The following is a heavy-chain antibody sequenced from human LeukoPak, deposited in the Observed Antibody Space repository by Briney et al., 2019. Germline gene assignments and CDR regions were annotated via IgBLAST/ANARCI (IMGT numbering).Heavy chain of an antibody. Sequence: GGSLRLSCAASEFSVGSNYMTWVRQAPGKGLEWVSLIYSGGSTYYADSVKGRFTISRDNSKNTLYLQMNSLRAEDTAVYYCAKTLAGGATDYWGQGTLVTVSS. D-gene: IGHD1-26*01. CDR1: EFSVGSNY. CDR3: AKTLAGGATDY. J-gene: IGHJ4*02. CDR2: IYSGGST. V-gene: IGHV3-66*01.